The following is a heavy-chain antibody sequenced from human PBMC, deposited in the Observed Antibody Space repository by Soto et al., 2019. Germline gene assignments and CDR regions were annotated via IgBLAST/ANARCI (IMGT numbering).Heavy chain of an antibody. Sequence: GGSLRLSCAASGFTFRSYVMHWVRQAPGKGLEWVAVFWYHGNDKFYVDSVKGRFTISRDNSKNTLYLQMNSLRAEDTAVYYCAKDSLIEYSSSSDLFYWGQGTLVTVSS. CDR1: GFTFRSYV. V-gene: IGHV3-33*06. CDR3: AKDSLIEYSSSSDLFY. CDR2: FWYHGNDK. D-gene: IGHD6-6*01. J-gene: IGHJ4*02.